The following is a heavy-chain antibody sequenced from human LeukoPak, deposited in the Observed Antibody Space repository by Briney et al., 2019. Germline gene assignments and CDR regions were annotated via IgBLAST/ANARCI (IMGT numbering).Heavy chain of an antibody. V-gene: IGHV4-34*01. CDR3: ARASHDYGDYSHFDY. D-gene: IGHD4-17*01. CDR1: GGSFSPYY. CDR2: INHSGST. Sequence: SETLSLTCAVYGGSFSPYYWSWIRQSPDKGLEWIGEINHSGSTNYNPSLKSRVTISVDTSKNQFSLKLSSVTAADTAVYYCARASHDYGDYSHFDYWGQGTLVTVSS. J-gene: IGHJ4*02.